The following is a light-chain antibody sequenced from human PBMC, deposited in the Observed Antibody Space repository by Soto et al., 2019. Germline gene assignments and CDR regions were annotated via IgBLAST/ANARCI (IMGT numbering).Light chain of an antibody. CDR1: QSIGNW. Sequence: DIPMTQSPSTMSASVGDRVTITCRASQSIGNWLAWYQQKPGKAPKLVIYMASNLETGVPSRFSGSGSGTEFTLTITSLQPDDFATYYCQQYNGYSYTFGQGTKLEIK. V-gene: IGKV1-5*03. J-gene: IGKJ2*01. CDR2: MAS. CDR3: QQYNGYSYT.